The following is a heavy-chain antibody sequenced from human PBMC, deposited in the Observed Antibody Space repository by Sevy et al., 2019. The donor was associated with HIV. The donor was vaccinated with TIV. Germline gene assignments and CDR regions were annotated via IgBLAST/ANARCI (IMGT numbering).Heavy chain of an antibody. D-gene: IGHD3-16*02. J-gene: IGHJ4*02. Sequence: GGSLRLSCEVSGFTFSTYWMTWVRQAPGKGLEWVANIKQDGTETSYVDSVRGRFSISRGNAKKSLYLQLDNLRVEDTAVYYCARALADWGSFHYSLWGQGTLVTVSS. CDR2: IKQDGTET. CDR1: GFTFSTYW. CDR3: ARALADWGSFHYSL. V-gene: IGHV3-7*01.